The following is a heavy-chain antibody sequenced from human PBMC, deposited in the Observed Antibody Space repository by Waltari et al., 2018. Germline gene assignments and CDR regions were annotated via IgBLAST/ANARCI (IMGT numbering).Heavy chain of an antibody. V-gene: IGHV4-61*02. D-gene: IGHD2-15*01. CDR1: GGSISSGSYS. CDR2: IYTIGST. Sequence: QVQLQESGPGLVKPSQTLSLTCTVSGGSISSGSYSWSWIRQPAGKGMEWIVLIYTIGSTNYTPSLTSRVTISVDTSKNQCSRKLSSVTAADTAVYYCARDASRVGGGIDYWGQGTLVTVSS. CDR3: ARDASRVGGGIDY. J-gene: IGHJ4*02.